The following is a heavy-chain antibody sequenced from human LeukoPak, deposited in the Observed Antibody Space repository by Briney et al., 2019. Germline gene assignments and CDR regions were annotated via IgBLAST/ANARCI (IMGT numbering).Heavy chain of an antibody. J-gene: IGHJ4*02. V-gene: IGHV1-2*02. Sequence: ASVKVSCKASGYTFTGYYMHWVRQAPGQGLEWMGWINPNSGGTNYAQKFQGRVTMTRDTSISTAYMELSRLRSDDTAVYYCARDFGYSSSFDYWGQGTLVTVSS. CDR3: ARDFGYSSSFDY. CDR2: INPNSGGT. D-gene: IGHD6-13*01. CDR1: GYTFTGYY.